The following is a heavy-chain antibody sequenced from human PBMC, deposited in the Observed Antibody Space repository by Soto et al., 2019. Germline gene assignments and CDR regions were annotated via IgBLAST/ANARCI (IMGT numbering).Heavy chain of an antibody. CDR3: ARDGIGVVAGTGHYYFDY. V-gene: IGHV1-69*13. Sequence: SVKVSCKASGGTFSSYAISWVRQAPGQGLEWMGGIIPIFGTANYAQKFQGRVTITADESTSTAYMELSSLRSEGTAVYYCARDGIGVVAGTGHYYFDYWGQGTLVTVSS. CDR2: IIPIFGTA. J-gene: IGHJ4*02. D-gene: IGHD6-19*01. CDR1: GGTFSSYA.